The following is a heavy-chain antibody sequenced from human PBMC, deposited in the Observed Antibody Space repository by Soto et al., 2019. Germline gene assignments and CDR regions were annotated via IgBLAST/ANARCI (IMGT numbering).Heavy chain of an antibody. D-gene: IGHD3-22*01. CDR1: GFTFSSYE. V-gene: IGHV3-48*03. CDR2: ISSSGSTI. J-gene: IGHJ4*02. CDR3: ARSHIYDSSGYKPYY. Sequence: GGSLRLSCAASGFTFSSYEMNWVRQAPGKGLEWVSYISSSGSTIYYAGSVKGRFTISRDNAKNSLYLQMNSLRAEDTAVYYCARSHIYDSSGYKPYYWGQGTRVTVSA.